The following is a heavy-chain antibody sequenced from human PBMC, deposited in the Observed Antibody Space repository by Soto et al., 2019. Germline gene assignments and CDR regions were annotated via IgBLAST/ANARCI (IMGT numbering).Heavy chain of an antibody. CDR1: GYTFTSYY. CDR2: INPSGGST. CDR3: ARERAAMAAYYYYGMDV. D-gene: IGHD5-18*01. Sequence: ASVKVSCKASGYTFTSYYMHWVRQAPGQGLEWMGIINPSGGSTSYAQKFQGRVTMTRDTSTSTVYMELSSLRSEDTAVYYCARERAAMAAYYYYGMDVWGQGTTVTVPS. V-gene: IGHV1-46*01. J-gene: IGHJ6*02.